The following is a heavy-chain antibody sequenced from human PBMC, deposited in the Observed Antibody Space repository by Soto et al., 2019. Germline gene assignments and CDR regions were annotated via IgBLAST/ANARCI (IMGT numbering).Heavy chain of an antibody. J-gene: IGHJ4*02. CDR2: IIPILGIA. CDR1: GGTFSSYT. CDR3: ARDLSSSWYYFDY. V-gene: IGHV1-69*04. Sequence: SVKVSCKASGGTFSSYTISWVRQAPGQGLEWMGRIIPILGIANYAQKFQGRVTITADKSTSTAYMELSSLRSEDTAVYYCARDLSSSWYYFDYWGQGTLVTVSS. D-gene: IGHD6-13*01.